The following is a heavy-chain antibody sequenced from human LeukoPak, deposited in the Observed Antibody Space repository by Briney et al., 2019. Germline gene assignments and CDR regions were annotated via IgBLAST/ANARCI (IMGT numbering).Heavy chain of an antibody. J-gene: IGHJ4*02. CDR1: GFSLSTSAVG. CDR2: IYWNDDK. D-gene: IGHD6-19*01. CDR3: AHRLLGSGWYRAFDY. Sequence: ESGPTLVKPTQTLTLTCTFSGFSLSTSAVGVGWIRQPPGKALEWLAPIYWNDDKRYNPSLKSRLTITKDTSKNQVVLTMTNMDPVDTATYYCAHRLLGSGWYRAFDYWGQGTLVTVSS. V-gene: IGHV2-5*01.